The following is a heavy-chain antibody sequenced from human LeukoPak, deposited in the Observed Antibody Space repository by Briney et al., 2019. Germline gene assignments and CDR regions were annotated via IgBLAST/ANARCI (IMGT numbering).Heavy chain of an antibody. CDR3: ARDEGSGWSYY. CDR2: INHSGST. D-gene: IGHD6-19*01. CDR1: GGSSSGYY. Sequence: SETLSLTCAVYGGSSSGYYWSWIRQPPGKGLEWIGEINHSGSTNYNPSLKSRVTISVDTSKIQFSLKLSSVTAADTAVYYCARDEGSGWSYYWGQGTLVTVSS. V-gene: IGHV4-34*01. J-gene: IGHJ4*02.